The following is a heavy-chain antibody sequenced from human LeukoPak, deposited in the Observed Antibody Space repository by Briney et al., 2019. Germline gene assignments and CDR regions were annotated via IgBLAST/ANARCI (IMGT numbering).Heavy chain of an antibody. V-gene: IGHV1-69*06. CDR3: ARVGSRHCSSTSCLDY. Sequence: SVKVCCKPAAGTFTIYAISWVRQPPGPGLGWMGGFILIFGTANNAQKFQGRVTITADKSTSKAYMELSSLRSKDTAMYSCARVGSRHCSSTSCLDYWGQGTLVTVSS. CDR2: FILIFGTA. J-gene: IGHJ4*02. CDR1: AGTFTIYA. D-gene: IGHD2-2*01.